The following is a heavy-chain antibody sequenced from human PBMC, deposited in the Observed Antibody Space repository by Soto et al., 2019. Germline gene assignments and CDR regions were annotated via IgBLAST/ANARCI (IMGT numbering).Heavy chain of an antibody. Sequence: HGESLKISCKGSGYSFTSYWIGWVRQMPGKGLEWMGIIYPGDSDTKYNPSFQGQVTISADKSITTTYLRWTSLKASDTAIYYCAASIFYYGMDVWGQGTTVTAP. J-gene: IGHJ6*02. V-gene: IGHV5-51*01. CDR1: GYSFTSYW. CDR3: AASIFYYGMDV. CDR2: IYPGDSDT.